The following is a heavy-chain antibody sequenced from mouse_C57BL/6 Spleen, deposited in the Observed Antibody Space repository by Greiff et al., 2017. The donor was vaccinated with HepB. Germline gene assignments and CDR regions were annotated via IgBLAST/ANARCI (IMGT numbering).Heavy chain of an antibody. CDR1: GYSFTGYY. J-gene: IGHJ4*01. D-gene: IGHD2-4*01. CDR3: ARCYYDYDATAPLAMDY. CDR2: INPSTVGT. Sequence: VQLQQSGPELVKPGASVKISCKASGYSFTGYYMNWVKQSPEKSLEWIGEINPSTVGTTYNQKFKAKATLTVDKSSSTAYMQLKSLTSEDSAVYYCARCYYDYDATAPLAMDYWGQGTSVTVSS. V-gene: IGHV1-42*01.